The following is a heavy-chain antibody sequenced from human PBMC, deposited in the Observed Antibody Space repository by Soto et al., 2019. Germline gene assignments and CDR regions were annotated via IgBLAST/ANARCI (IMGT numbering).Heavy chain of an antibody. D-gene: IGHD5-12*01. CDR1: RFTFSSYE. J-gene: IGHJ4*02. Sequence: GGSLRLSCAASRFTFSSYEMNWVRQAPVKGREWGSYISSSGYTVYYADSVRGRFTISRDNARNSLYLQMNSLRDEDTALYYCVRYCGTTLCNGVATRTFDYWGQGTLVTVSS. CDR2: ISSSGYTV. CDR3: VRYCGTTLCNGVATRTFDY. V-gene: IGHV3-48*03.